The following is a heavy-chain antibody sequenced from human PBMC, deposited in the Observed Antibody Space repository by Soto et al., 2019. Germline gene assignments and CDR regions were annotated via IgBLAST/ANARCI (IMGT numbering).Heavy chain of an antibody. V-gene: IGHV1-18*04. CDR1: GYTFTAYG. CDR3: ARNDGDDSTNF. J-gene: IGHJ4*02. D-gene: IGHD3-22*01. CDR2: IATHDGSS. Sequence: QVQLLQSGPEVKRPGASVKVSCQASGYTFTAYGLNWVRRAQGRGLEWMGRIATHDGSSVSAQRLQGRLTLTRDSFTSTAYMELGGLTSDDTGIYYCARNDGDDSTNFWGQGTLVTVSS.